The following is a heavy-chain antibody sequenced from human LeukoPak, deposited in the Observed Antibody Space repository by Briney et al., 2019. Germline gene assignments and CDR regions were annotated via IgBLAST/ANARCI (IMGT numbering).Heavy chain of an antibody. CDR1: GFTFSSYS. CDR2: ISSSSSYI. CDR3: ARLGTREMATIHVDY. V-gene: IGHV3-21*01. J-gene: IGHJ4*02. Sequence: GGSLRLSCAASGFTFSSYSMNWVRQAPGKGLEWVSSISSSSSYIYYADSVKGRFTISRDNAKNSLYLQMNSLRAEDTAVYYCARLGTREMATIHVDYWGQGTLVTVSS. D-gene: IGHD5-24*01.